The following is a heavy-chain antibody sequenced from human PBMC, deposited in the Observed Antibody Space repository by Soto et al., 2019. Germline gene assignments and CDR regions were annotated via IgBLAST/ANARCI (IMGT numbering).Heavy chain of an antibody. Sequence: QVQLVQSGAEVKKPGSSVKVSCKASGGTFSSYAISWVRQAPGQGLEWMGGIIPIFGTANYAQKFQGRVTITADESTSTAYMELSSLRSEDTAGYYCARGLSSGYSFSRDDAFDIWGQGTMVTVSS. V-gene: IGHV1-69*12. CDR3: ARGLSSGYSFSRDDAFDI. CDR1: GGTFSSYA. CDR2: IIPIFGTA. J-gene: IGHJ3*02. D-gene: IGHD5-18*01.